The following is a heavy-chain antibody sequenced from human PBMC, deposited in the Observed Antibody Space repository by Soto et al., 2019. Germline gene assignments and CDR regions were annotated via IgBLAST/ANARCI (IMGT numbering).Heavy chain of an antibody. Sequence: QVQLVQSGAEVKKPGSSVKVSCKASGGTFSSYAISWVRQAPGQGLEWMGGIIPIFGTANYAQKFQGRVTITADESTSTXSRXLXNLRSEDTAVYYCARARNPVGAPLPGQYYYYYGMDVWGQGTTVTVSS. CDR2: IIPIFGTA. CDR1: GGTFSSYA. V-gene: IGHV1-69*12. D-gene: IGHD1-26*01. J-gene: IGHJ6*02. CDR3: ARARNPVGAPLPGQYYYYYGMDV.